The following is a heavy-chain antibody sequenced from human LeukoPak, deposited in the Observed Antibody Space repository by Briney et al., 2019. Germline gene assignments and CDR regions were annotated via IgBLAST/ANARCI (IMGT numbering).Heavy chain of an antibody. CDR1: RFTFSAYS. CDR3: ARGGILYGLGV. Sequence: GGSLRLSCAASRFTFSAYSMTWVRQAPGKGLEWVSAISGSGDNTYYADSVKGQFTISRDNSKNTLYLQMSSLRAEDTAAYICARGGILYGLGVWGQGTTVTVSS. D-gene: IGHD6-13*01. CDR2: ISGSGDNT. J-gene: IGHJ6*02. V-gene: IGHV3-23*01.